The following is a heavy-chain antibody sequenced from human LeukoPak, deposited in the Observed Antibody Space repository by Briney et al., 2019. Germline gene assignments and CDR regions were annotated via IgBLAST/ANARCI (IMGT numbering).Heavy chain of an antibody. CDR1: GYTFTSYY. CDR2: INPSGGST. Sequence: GSVKVSCKASGYTFTSYYMHWVRQAPGQGLEWMGIINPSGGSTSYAQKFQGRVTMTRDTSTSTVYMELSSLRSEDTAVYYCARDGQGILTGLYYYYYMDVWGKGTAVTVSS. J-gene: IGHJ6*03. D-gene: IGHD3-9*01. V-gene: IGHV1-46*01. CDR3: ARDGQGILTGLYYYYYMDV.